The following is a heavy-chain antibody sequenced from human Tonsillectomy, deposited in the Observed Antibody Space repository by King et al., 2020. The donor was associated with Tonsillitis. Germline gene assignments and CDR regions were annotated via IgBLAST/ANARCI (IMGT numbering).Heavy chain of an antibody. D-gene: IGHD1-26*01. CDR2: MYYSGTM. CDR3: ARSVSGSFDY. J-gene: IGHJ4*02. Sequence: QLQESGPGVVKPSETLSLTCTVSGGSISSSDHYWAWIRQPPGKGLEWIVYMYYSGTMFYNPSLKSRITISGGTSENRFSLKLSSVTAADTAVYFCARSVSGSFDYWGQGALVTVSS. V-gene: IGHV4-39*01. CDR1: GGSISSSDHY.